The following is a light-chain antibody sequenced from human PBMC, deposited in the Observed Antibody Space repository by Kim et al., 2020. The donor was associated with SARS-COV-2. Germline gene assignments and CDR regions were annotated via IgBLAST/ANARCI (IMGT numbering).Light chain of an antibody. V-gene: IGLV2-14*03. J-gene: IGLJ2*01. CDR1: SSDVGGYNY. Sequence: PAQSITISCTGTSSDVGGYNYVSWYQQHPGKAPKLMIYDVSNRPSGVSNRFSGSKSGNTASLTISGPQAEDEADYYCSSYTSSSVVFGGGTQLTVL. CDR3: SSYTSSSVV. CDR2: DVS.